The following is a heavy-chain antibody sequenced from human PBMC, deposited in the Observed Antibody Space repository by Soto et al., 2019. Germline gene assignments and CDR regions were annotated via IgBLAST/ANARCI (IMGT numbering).Heavy chain of an antibody. Sequence: GGSLRLSCAASGFTFSSYGMHWVRQAPGKGLEWVAVISYDGSNKYYADSVKGRFTISRDNSKNTLYLQMNSLRAEDTAMYYCAKDRDSGWRFDYWGQGTLVTVSS. V-gene: IGHV3-30*18. D-gene: IGHD6-19*01. CDR2: ISYDGSNK. CDR3: AKDRDSGWRFDY. CDR1: GFTFSSYG. J-gene: IGHJ4*02.